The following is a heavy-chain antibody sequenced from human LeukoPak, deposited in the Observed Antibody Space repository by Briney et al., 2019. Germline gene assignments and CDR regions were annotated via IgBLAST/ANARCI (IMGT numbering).Heavy chain of an antibody. J-gene: IGHJ4*02. CDR3: ARRSTGLDY. Sequence: PGGSLRPSCVASGLTFSSNAMHWVRQAPGKGLEWVAGISYDETNKYYADSVKGRFTISRDNSKDTLYLQMDSLRTEDTAVYYCARRSTGLDYWGQGNLVTVSS. D-gene: IGHD1-1*01. V-gene: IGHV3-30*01. CDR1: GLTFSSNA. CDR2: ISYDETNK.